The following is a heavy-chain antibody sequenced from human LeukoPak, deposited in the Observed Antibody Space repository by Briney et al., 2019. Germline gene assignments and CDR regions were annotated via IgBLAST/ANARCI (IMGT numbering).Heavy chain of an antibody. J-gene: IGHJ4*02. CDR1: GFTFSDYY. D-gene: IGHD5-12*01. V-gene: IGHV3-11*04. CDR2: ISSSGSTI. CDR3: ARDRVDIVASPFDY. Sequence: GGSLRLSRAASGFTFSDYYMSWIRQAPGKGLEWVSYISSSGSTIYYADSVKGRFTISRDNAKNSLYLQMNSLRAEDTAVYYYARDRVDIVASPFDYWGQGTLVTVSS.